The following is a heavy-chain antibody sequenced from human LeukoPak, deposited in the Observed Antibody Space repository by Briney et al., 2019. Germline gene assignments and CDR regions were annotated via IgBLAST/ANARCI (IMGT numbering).Heavy chain of an antibody. CDR1: GGSISSGDYY. D-gene: IGHD4-23*01. J-gene: IGHJ5*02. CDR3: AREGMTTVVTPRFDP. CDR2: IYYSGST. V-gene: IGHV4-61*08. Sequence: KTSETLSLTCTVSGGSISSGDYYWSWIRQPPGKGLEWIGYIYYSGSTNYNPSLKSRVTISVDTSKNQFSLKLSSVTAADTAVYYCAREGMTTVVTPRFDPWGQGTLVTVSS.